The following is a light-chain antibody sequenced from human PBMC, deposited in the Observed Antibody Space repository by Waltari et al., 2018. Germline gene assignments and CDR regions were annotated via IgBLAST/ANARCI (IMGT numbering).Light chain of an antibody. CDR1: TGAVTRGHY. V-gene: IGLV7-46*01. CDR2: DTS. CDR3: LLYYSGTRV. Sequence: QAVVTQEPSLTVSPGGTVTLTCGSSTGAVTRGHYPYWFQQKPGQAPTSLTYDTSNKNPLTPVRFSGSLLVGTAALTLSGAQSEDEAEYYCLLYYSGTRVFGGGTKLTVL. J-gene: IGLJ3*02.